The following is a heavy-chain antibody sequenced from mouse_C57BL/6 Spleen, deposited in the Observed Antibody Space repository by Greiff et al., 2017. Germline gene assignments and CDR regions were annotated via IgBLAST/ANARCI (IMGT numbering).Heavy chain of an antibody. CDR3: ARSRGSTMEYYFDY. V-gene: IGHV1-82*01. Sequence: VKLQESGPELVKPGASVKISCKASGYAFSSSWMNWVKQRPGKGLEWIGRIYPGDGDTNYNGKFKGKATLTADKSSSTAYMQLSSLTSEDSAVYFCARSRGSTMEYYFDYWGQGTTLTVSS. D-gene: IGHD2-1*01. CDR2: IYPGDGDT. CDR1: GYAFSSSW. J-gene: IGHJ2*01.